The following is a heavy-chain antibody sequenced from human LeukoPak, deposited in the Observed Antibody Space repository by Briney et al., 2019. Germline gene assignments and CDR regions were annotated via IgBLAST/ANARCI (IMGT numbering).Heavy chain of an antibody. V-gene: IGHV3-53*01. CDR3: ASLFSSGWYYFDY. J-gene: IGHJ4*02. CDR1: GFTVSSNY. D-gene: IGHD6-19*01. Sequence: TGGSLRLSCAASGFTVSSNYMSWVRQAPGKGLEWVSVIYSGGSTYYADSVKGRFTISRDNSKNTLYLQMNSLRAEDTAVYYCASLFSSGWYYFDYWGQGTLVTASS. CDR2: IYSGGST.